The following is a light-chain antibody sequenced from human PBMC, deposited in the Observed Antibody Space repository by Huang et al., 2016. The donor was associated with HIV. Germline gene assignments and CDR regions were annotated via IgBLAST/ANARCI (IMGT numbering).Light chain of an antibody. J-gene: IGKJ2*01. CDR3: QQYNNWPPYT. CDR2: GAS. Sequence: EIVMTQSPAILSVSPGERATLSCRADQSVRSDLAWYQQKPGQAPRLLIYGASTRATGTPARFSGSGSGTDFTLTISSLQSEDFAVYYCQQYNNWPPYTFGQGTKLEIK. V-gene: IGKV3-15*01. CDR1: QSVRSD.